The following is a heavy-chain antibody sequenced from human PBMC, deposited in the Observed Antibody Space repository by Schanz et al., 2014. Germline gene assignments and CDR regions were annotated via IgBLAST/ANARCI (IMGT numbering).Heavy chain of an antibody. J-gene: IGHJ6*02. CDR1: GGYY. CDR3: ARLVGPSFYYGMDG. CDR2: IYDSGNT. Sequence: GGYYWNWFRQHPGKGLEWIGYIYDSGNTYYNPSLKSRVTMSIDTSENQFSLNLRSVTGADTAVYYCARLVGPSFYYGMDGWGQGTTVNVSS. V-gene: IGHV4-31*02. D-gene: IGHD2-15*01.